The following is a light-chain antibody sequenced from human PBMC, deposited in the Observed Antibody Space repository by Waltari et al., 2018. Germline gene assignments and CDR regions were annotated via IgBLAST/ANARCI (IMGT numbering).Light chain of an antibody. CDR2: GVS. V-gene: IGKV3-20*01. J-gene: IGKJ2*01. Sequence: EIVLTQSPGTLSLSPGERATLSCRASQSVSSSYLAWYQQKPGQAPRLLRYGVSSRATGIPDRFSGSGSGTDFTLTISRLEPEDFAVYYCQQYGSSRTFGQGTKLEIK. CDR1: QSVSSSY. CDR3: QQYGSSRT.